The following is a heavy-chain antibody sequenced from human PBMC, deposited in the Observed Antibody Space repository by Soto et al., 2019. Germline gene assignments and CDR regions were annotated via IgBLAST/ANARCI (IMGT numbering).Heavy chain of an antibody. J-gene: IGHJ4*02. V-gene: IGHV2-5*02. Sequence: QITLKESGPTLVKPTQTLTLTCTFSGFSLSTSGVGVGWIRQSPGKALDWLALIYWDDDKRYSPSLKRRLTITKDSSKNQVVLTMTNMDPVDKATYFCARMYCSGGSCYGNYFDYWGQGTLVTVAS. D-gene: IGHD2-15*01. CDR2: IYWDDDK. CDR3: ARMYCSGGSCYGNYFDY. CDR1: GFSLSTSGVG.